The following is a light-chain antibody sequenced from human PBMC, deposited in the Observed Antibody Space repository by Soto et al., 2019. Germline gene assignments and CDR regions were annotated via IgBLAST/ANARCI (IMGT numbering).Light chain of an antibody. V-gene: IGLV2-8*01. Sequence: QSALTQPPSASGSPGQSVTISCTGTSSDVGGYNYVSWYQQHPGKAPKLMIYDVSKRPSGVPDRFSGFKSGNAASLTVSGLQAEDEADYYCSSYAGSNIDVFGTGTKLTVL. J-gene: IGLJ1*01. CDR1: SSDVGGYNY. CDR2: DVS. CDR3: SSYAGSNIDV.